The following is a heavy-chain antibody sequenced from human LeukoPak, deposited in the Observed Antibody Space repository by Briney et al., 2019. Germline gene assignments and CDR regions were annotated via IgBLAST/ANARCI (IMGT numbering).Heavy chain of an antibody. D-gene: IGHD1-1*01. Sequence: GGSLRLSCAASGFTFSSYAMSWVRQAPGKGLEWVSAISGSGGSTYYADSVKGRFTISRDNSKNTLYLQMNSLRAEDTAVYYCAKDGGQLIQGTQAFDIWGQGTMVTVSS. CDR3: AKDGGQLIQGTQAFDI. J-gene: IGHJ3*02. V-gene: IGHV3-23*01. CDR1: GFTFSSYA. CDR2: ISGSGGST.